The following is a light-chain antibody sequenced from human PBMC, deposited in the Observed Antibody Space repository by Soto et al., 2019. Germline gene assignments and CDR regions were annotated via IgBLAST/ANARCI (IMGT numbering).Light chain of an antibody. Sequence: SYELTQSPSVSVAPGKTARITCGGNNSGSKSVHWYQQKPGQAPVVVIYYDSDRPSGIPERFSGSNSGNTATLPISRVEAGDEAAYYCQVWDSSSDHPGVFGGGTKLTVL. J-gene: IGLJ2*01. V-gene: IGLV3-21*04. CDR3: QVWDSSSDHPGV. CDR2: YDS. CDR1: NSGSKS.